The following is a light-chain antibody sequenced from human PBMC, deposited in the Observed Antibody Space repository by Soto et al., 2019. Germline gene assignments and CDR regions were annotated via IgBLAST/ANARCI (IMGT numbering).Light chain of an antibody. CDR2: DAS. CDR1: QSVANF. V-gene: IGKV3-11*01. CDR3: QQRSNWLIT. J-gene: IGKJ3*01. Sequence: EIVMTQSPATLSVSPGERATLSCRASQSVANFLAWYQQKPGQAPRLLIYDASTRATGIPARFSGSGSGTDFTLTISSLEPEDFGVYYCQQRSNWLITFGPGTKVDLK.